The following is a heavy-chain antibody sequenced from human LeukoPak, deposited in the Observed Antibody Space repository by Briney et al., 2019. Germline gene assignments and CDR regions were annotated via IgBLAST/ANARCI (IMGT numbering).Heavy chain of an antibody. CDR3: ARDIVGGAYDI. CDR1: GFTFSGYP. Sequence: GGSLRLSCAASGFTFSGYPIHWVRQAPGKGLEWVAVISYDGTNKNYADSVKGRFTISRDNSKNTLYLQMNSLRTEDTAVYYCARDIVGGAYDIWGQGTMVTVSS. V-gene: IGHV3-30-3*01. D-gene: IGHD2-15*01. J-gene: IGHJ3*02. CDR2: ISYDGTNK.